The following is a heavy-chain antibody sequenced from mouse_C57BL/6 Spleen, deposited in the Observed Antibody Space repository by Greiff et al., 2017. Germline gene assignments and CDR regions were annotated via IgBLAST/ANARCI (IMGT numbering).Heavy chain of an antibody. Sequence: EVQLVESGGGLVKPGGSLKLSCAASGFTFSSYTMSWVRQTPEKRLEWVATISGGGGNTYYPDSVKGRFTISRDNAKNTLYLQMSSLRSEDTALYYCARLITTVVAPYFDYWGQGTTLTVSS. J-gene: IGHJ2*01. CDR1: GFTFSSYT. CDR3: ARLITTVVAPYFDY. D-gene: IGHD1-1*01. CDR2: ISGGGGNT. V-gene: IGHV5-9*01.